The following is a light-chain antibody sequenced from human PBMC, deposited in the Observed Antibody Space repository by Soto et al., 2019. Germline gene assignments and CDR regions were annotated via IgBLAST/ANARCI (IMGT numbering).Light chain of an antibody. CDR3: QQYNSYWT. J-gene: IGKJ1*01. V-gene: IGKV1-5*03. Sequence: DIQMTQSPSTLSASVGDRVTITCRATQSISNSLAWYQQKPGKAPKLLIYKASSLESGVPSRFSGRGSGTGFTLTITSLQPDDFATYYCQQYNSYWTFGQGTKVEIK. CDR1: QSISNS. CDR2: KAS.